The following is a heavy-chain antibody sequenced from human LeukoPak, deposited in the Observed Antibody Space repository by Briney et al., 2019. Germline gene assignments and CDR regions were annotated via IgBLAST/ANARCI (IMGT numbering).Heavy chain of an antibody. V-gene: IGHV3-74*01. CDR1: GFTFSSYW. J-gene: IGHJ6*03. CDR2: IDGDGITT. D-gene: IGHD3-16*01. Sequence: GGSLRLSCAASGFTFSSYWTHWVRQAPGKGLVWVSRIDGDGITTNYADSVKGRFTISRDNAKSTLYLQINSLSVEDTAVYYCYVHHYYYYMDVWGKGTTVTVSS. CDR3: YVHHYYYYMDV.